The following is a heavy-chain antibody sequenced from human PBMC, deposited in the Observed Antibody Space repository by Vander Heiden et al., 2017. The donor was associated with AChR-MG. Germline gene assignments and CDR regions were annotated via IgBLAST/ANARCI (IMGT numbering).Heavy chain of an antibody. J-gene: IGHJ4*02. Sequence: QVQLVESGGGVVQPGRSLRLPCAAPGFTFGSYGMHWVRQAPGKGLEWVAVISYDGSNKYYADSVKGRFTISRDNSKNTLYLQMNSLRAEDTAVYYCAKDGGIPFLSGFDYWGQGTLVTVSS. V-gene: IGHV3-30*18. CDR3: AKDGGIPFLSGFDY. CDR1: GFTFGSYG. CDR2: ISYDGSNK. D-gene: IGHD3-16*01.